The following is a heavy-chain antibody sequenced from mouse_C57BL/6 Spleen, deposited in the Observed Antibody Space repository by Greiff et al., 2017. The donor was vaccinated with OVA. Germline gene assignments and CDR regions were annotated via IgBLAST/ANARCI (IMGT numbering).Heavy chain of an antibody. J-gene: IGHJ4*01. CDR2: IDPSDSYT. V-gene: IGHV1-50*01. CDR1: GYTFTSYW. CDR3: ARSRPLYAMDY. Sequence: QVQLQQPGAELVKPGASVKLSCKASGYTFTSYWMQWVKQRPGQGLEWIGEIDPSDSYTNYNQKFKGKATLTVDTPSSTAYMQLSSLTSEDSAVYYCARSRPLYAMDYWGQGTSVTVSS.